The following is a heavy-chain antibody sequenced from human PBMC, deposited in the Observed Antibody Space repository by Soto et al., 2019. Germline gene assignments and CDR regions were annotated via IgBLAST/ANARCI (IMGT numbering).Heavy chain of an antibody. CDR1: GFTFTSSA. Sequence: ASVKVSCKASGFTFTSSAVQWVRQARGQRLEWIGWIVVGSGNTNCAQKFQERVTITRDMSTSTAYMELSSLRSEDTAVYYCAASDIVVVVAGPYGMDVWGQGTTVTVSS. CDR3: AASDIVVVVAGPYGMDV. J-gene: IGHJ6*02. D-gene: IGHD2-15*01. CDR2: IVVGSGNT. V-gene: IGHV1-58*01.